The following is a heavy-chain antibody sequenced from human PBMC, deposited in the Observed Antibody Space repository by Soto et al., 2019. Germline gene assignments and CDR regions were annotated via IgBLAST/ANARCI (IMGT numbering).Heavy chain of an antibody. V-gene: IGHV1-69*13. Sequence: GASVKVSCKASGGTFSSYAISWVRQAPGQGREWMGGIIPIFGTANYAQKFQGRVTITADESTSTAYMELSSLRSEDTAVYYCARETLGYCTNGVCWRGMDVWGQGXTVTVPS. CDR2: IIPIFGTA. CDR1: GGTFSSYA. CDR3: ARETLGYCTNGVCWRGMDV. J-gene: IGHJ6*02. D-gene: IGHD2-8*01.